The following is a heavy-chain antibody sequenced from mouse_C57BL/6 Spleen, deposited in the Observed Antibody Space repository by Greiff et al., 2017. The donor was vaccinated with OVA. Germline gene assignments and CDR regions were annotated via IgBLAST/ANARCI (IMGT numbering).Heavy chain of an antibody. J-gene: IGHJ2*01. V-gene: IGHV5-17*01. CDR2: ISSGSSTI. CDR3: ARRNYDYDDY. Sequence: VQLKQSGGGLVKPGGSLKLSCAASGFTFSDYGMHWVRQAPEKGLEWVAYISSGSSTIYYADTVKGRFTISRDNAKNTLFLQMTSLRSEDTAMYYCARRNYDYDDYWGQGTTLTVSS. CDR1: GFTFSDYG. D-gene: IGHD2-4*01.